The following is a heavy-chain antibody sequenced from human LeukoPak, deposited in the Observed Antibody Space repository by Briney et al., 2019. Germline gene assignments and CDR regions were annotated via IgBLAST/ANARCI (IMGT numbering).Heavy chain of an antibody. CDR1: GFTFSNYA. CDR3: ARARCSSTSCPFDS. D-gene: IGHD2-2*01. Sequence: GGSLRLSCAASGFTFSNYAIHWVRQAPGKGLEWVGVISRDGSDKYYADSVRGRFTISRDNSKNTLYLQMNSLRAEDTAVYYCARARCSSTSCPFDSCGQGTLVTVSS. V-gene: IGHV3-30*04. J-gene: IGHJ4*02. CDR2: ISRDGSDK.